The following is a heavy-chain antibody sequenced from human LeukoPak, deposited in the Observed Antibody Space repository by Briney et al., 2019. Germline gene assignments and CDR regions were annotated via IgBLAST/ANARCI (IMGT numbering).Heavy chain of an antibody. Sequence: SETLSLTCTVSGGPISIYYWGWIRQPPGKGLEWIGSMSYSGRTYYNPSLKTRVTVSLDTSKNQSSLNLISVTAADTAVYYCARSPQGTATTANWLDPWGQGTLVTVSS. V-gene: IGHV4-39*07. D-gene: IGHD4-17*01. CDR1: GGPISIYY. CDR3: ARSPQGTATTANWLDP. CDR2: MSYSGRT. J-gene: IGHJ5*02.